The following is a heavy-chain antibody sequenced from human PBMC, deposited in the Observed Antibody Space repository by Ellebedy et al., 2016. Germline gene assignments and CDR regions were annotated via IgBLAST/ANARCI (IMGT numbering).Heavy chain of an antibody. D-gene: IGHD1-26*01. CDR1: GFTFSSYA. CDR3: AKSFEGELLRWFDP. Sequence: GESLKISCAASGFTFSSYAMSWVRQAPGKGLEWVSAISGSGGSTYYADSVKGRFTISRDNSKNTLYLQMNSLRAEDTAVYYCAKSFEGELLRWFDPWGQGTLVTVSS. CDR2: ISGSGGST. J-gene: IGHJ5*02. V-gene: IGHV3-23*01.